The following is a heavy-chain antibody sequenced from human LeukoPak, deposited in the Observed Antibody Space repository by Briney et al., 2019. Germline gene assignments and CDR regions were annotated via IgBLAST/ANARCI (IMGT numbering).Heavy chain of an antibody. CDR2: ISAYSGNT. D-gene: IGHD3-3*01. CDR3: ARELYDFWSGYYTGMAGY. CDR1: GYTFTSYG. V-gene: IGHV1-18*01. Sequence: ASVKVSCKASGYTFTSYGISWVRQAPGQGLEWMGWISAYSGNTNYAQKLQGRVTMTTDTSTSTAYMELRSLRSDDTAVYYCARELYDFWSGYYTGMAGYWGQGTLVTVSS. J-gene: IGHJ4*02.